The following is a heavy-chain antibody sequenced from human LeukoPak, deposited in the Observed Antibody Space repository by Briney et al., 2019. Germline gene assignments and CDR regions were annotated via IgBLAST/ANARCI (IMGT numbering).Heavy chain of an antibody. J-gene: IGHJ4*02. D-gene: IGHD3-9*01. V-gene: IGHV1-69*13. CDR3: ARGGHYDILTGYYRTLDY. CDR2: IIPIFGTA. CDR1: GGTFSSYA. Sequence: ASVKVSCKASGGTFSSYAIGWVRQAPGQGLEWMGGIIPIFGTANYAQKFQGRVTITADESTSTAYMELSSLRSEDTAVYYCARGGHYDILTGYYRTLDYWGQGTLVTVSS.